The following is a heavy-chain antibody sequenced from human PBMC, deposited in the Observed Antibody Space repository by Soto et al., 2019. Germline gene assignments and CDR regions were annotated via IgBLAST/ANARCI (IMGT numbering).Heavy chain of an antibody. V-gene: IGHV3-23*01. D-gene: IGHD5-12*01. CDR1: GFTFSSYA. CDR3: AKDLSFYRDGYNSPLFDY. CDR2: ISGSGGST. Sequence: GGSLRLSCAASGFTFSSYAMSWVRQAPGKGLEWVSAISGSGGSTYYADSVKGRFTISRDNSKNTLYLQMNSLRAEDTAVYYSAKDLSFYRDGYNSPLFDYWGQGTLVTVSS. J-gene: IGHJ4*02.